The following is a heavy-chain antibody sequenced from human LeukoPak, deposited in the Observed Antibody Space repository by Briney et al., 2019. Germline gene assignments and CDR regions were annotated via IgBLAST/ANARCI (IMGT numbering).Heavy chain of an antibody. CDR2: MNPNSGNT. D-gene: IGHD1-7*01. CDR1: GYTFPSYD. V-gene: IGHV1-8*01. Sequence: ASVKVSCNASGYTFPSYDINWVRQATGQGLEWMGWMNPNSGNTGYAQKFQGRVTMTRNTSISTAYMELSSLRSEDTAVYYCARGAGTIYYYYMDVWGKGTTVTVSS. CDR3: ARGAGTIYYYYMDV. J-gene: IGHJ6*03.